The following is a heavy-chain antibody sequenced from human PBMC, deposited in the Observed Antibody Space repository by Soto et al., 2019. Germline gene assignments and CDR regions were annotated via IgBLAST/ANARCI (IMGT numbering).Heavy chain of an antibody. J-gene: IGHJ4*02. Sequence: GGSLRLSCVGSGFTFSNAWMSWVRQAPGKGLEWVGRIKSIYNGGTIEYAAPVKGRFIITRDDSRATVLLQMNSLKTEDTAVYYCATGQYFDFWGQGTQVTVSS. CDR3: ATGQYFDF. CDR1: GFTFSNAW. V-gene: IGHV3-15*01. CDR2: IKSIYNGGTI.